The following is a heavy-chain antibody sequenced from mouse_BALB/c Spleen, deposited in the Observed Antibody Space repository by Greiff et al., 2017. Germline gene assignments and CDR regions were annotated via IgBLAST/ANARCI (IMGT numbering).Heavy chain of an antibody. CDR3: ARYGYDVFAY. J-gene: IGHJ3*01. CDR1: GYSITSDYA. D-gene: IGHD2-2*01. Sequence: EVKLQESGPGLVKPSQSLSLTCTVTGYSITSDYAWNWIRQFPGNKLEWMGYISYSGSTSYNPSLKSRISITRDTSKNQFFLQLNSVTTEDTATYYCARYGYDVFAYWGQGTLVTVSA. CDR2: ISYSGST. V-gene: IGHV3-2*02.